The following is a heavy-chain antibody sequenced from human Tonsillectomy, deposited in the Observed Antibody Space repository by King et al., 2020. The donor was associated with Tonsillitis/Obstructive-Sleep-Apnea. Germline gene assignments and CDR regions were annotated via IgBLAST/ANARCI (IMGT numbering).Heavy chain of an antibody. CDR2: ISSSGINI. CDR3: ARGVEYYDSTNYYSHFYH. J-gene: IGHJ4*02. D-gene: IGHD3-22*01. Sequence: VQLVESGGGLVQPGGSLRLSCAASGFTFSSYEMNWVRQAPGKGLEWVSYISSSGINIYYADSVKGRFTISRDNAKNSLYLQMNSLRAEDTAVYYCARGVEYYDSTNYYSHFYHWGQGTLVTVSS. V-gene: IGHV3-48*03. CDR1: GFTFSSYE.